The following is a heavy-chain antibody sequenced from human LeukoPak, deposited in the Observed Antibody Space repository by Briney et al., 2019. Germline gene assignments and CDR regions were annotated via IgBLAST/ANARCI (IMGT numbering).Heavy chain of an antibody. V-gene: IGHV1-2*02. CDR1: GYTFTGYF. CDR3: AREEVLRYFDWLSPSLDY. J-gene: IGHJ4*02. CDR2: INPNSGGT. D-gene: IGHD3-9*01. Sequence: ASVKVSCKASGYTFTGYFIHWVRQAPGQGLEWMGWINPNSGGTNYAQKFQGRVTMTRDTSISTAYMELSRLRSDDTAVYYCAREEVLRYFDWLSPSLDYWGQGTLVTVSS.